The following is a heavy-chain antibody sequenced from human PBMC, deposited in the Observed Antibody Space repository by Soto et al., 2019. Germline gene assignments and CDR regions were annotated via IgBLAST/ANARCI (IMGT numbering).Heavy chain of an antibody. J-gene: IGHJ4*02. CDR3: ATHPVGGWEGYFDY. Sequence: EVQLLESGGGLVQPEGSLRLSCAASGFTFSSYAMSWVRQAPGKGLEWVSAISGSGGSTYYADSVKGRFTISRDNSKNTLYLQMHSLRAEDTAVYYCATHPVGGWEGYFDYWGQGTLVTVSS. D-gene: IGHD1-26*01. CDR2: ISGSGGST. CDR1: GFTFSSYA. V-gene: IGHV3-23*01.